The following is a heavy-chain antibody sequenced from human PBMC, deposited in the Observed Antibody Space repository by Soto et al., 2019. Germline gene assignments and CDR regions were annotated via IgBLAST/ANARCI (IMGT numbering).Heavy chain of an antibody. J-gene: IGHJ6*02. Sequence: ASVEVSCKASGFTFTSSAVQWVRQARGQRLEWIGWIVVGSGNTNYAQKFQERVTITRDMSTSTAYMELSSLRSEDRAVYYCAADLRDYGSGKYYYYGMDVWGQGTTVTVSS. D-gene: IGHD4-17*01. CDR2: IVVGSGNT. CDR1: GFTFTSSA. V-gene: IGHV1-58*01. CDR3: AADLRDYGSGKYYYYGMDV.